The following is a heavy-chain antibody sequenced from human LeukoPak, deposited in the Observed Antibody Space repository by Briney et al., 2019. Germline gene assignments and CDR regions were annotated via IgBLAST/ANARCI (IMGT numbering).Heavy chain of an antibody. CDR2: MNPNSGNT. J-gene: IGHJ6*02. V-gene: IGHV1-8*01. Sequence: ASVKVSCKASGYTFTSYDINWVRQATGQGLEWMGWMNPNSGNTNYAQKLQGRVTMTRNTSISTAYMELSSLRSEDTAVYYCARADGDYNVGYYYYYGMDVWGQGTTVTVSS. CDR3: ARADGDYNVGYYYYYGMDV. D-gene: IGHD4-17*01. CDR1: GYTFTSYD.